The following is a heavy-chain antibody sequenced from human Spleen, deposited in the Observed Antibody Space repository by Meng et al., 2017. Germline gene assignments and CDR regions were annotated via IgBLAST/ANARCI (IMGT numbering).Heavy chain of an antibody. J-gene: IGHJ4*02. CDR2: YSGYNGNT. CDR3: ARDISTGTLSF. D-gene: IGHD1-1*01. Sequence: ASVKVSCKASGYTFTSYDISWVRQAPGQGLEWMGWYSGYNGNTNYAQKFQGRVTMTTDTSTRTAYMELRSLRSDDTAVYYCARDISTGTLSFWGQGTLVTVSS. CDR1: GYTFTSYD. V-gene: IGHV1-18*01.